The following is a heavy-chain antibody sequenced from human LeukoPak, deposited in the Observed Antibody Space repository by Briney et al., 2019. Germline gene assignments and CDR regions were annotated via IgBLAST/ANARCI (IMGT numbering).Heavy chain of an antibody. V-gene: IGHV3-21*01. Sequence: GGSLRLSCAASGFTFSSYSMNWVRQAPGKGLEWVSSISSSSSYIYYADSVKGRFTISRDNAKNSLYLQMNSLRAEDTAVYYCAGDCSSTSCLVGYWGQGTLVTVSS. CDR1: GFTFSSYS. D-gene: IGHD2-2*01. J-gene: IGHJ4*02. CDR2: ISSSSSYI. CDR3: AGDCSSTSCLVGY.